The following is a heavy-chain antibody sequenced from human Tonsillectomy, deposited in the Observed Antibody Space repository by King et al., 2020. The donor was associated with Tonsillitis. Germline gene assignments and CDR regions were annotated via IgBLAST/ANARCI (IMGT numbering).Heavy chain of an antibody. J-gene: IGHJ6*03. V-gene: IGHV1-2*04. CDR1: GYTFTGYY. D-gene: IGHD1-1*01. Sequence: VQLVESGAEVKKPGASVKVSCKASGYTFTGYYMHWVRQAPGQGLEWMGWINPNSGGTNYAQKFQGWVTMTRDTSISTAYMELSRLRSEDTAVYYCAREGYGYDFYYMDVWGKGTTVTVSS. CDR2: INPNSGGT. CDR3: AREGYGYDFYYMDV.